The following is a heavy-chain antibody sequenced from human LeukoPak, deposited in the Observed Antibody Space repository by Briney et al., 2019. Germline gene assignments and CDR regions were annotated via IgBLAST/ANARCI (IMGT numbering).Heavy chain of an antibody. D-gene: IGHD3-10*01. CDR2: IRSKAYGGTT. CDR1: GFTFSSAW. Sequence: GGSLRLSCAASGFTFSSAWMTWVRLAPGRGLEWVGRIRSKAYGGTTDYAEPVKGRFIISRDDSENTVYLQMNSLKTEDTGDYYCTTVGVYYYDHWGQGTRVTVSS. V-gene: IGHV3-15*01. CDR3: TTVGVYYYDH. J-gene: IGHJ5*02.